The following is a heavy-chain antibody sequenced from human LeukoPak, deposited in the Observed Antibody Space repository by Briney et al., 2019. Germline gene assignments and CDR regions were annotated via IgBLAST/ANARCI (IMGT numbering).Heavy chain of an antibody. CDR2: IYHSGST. CDR3: ARRVGIAAANDY. CDR1: GGSISSGGYY. J-gene: IGHJ4*02. Sequence: SQTLSLTCTVSGGSISSGGYYWSWIRQPPGKGLEWIGYIYHSGSTYYNPSLKSRVTISVDRSENQFSLKLSSVTAADTAVYYCARRVGIAAANDYWGQGTLVTVSS. D-gene: IGHD6-13*01. V-gene: IGHV4-30-2*01.